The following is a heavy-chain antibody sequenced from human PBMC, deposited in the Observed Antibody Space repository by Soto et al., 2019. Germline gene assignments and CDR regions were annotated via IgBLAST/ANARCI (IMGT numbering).Heavy chain of an antibody. CDR3: ARLNVANNCFDP. D-gene: IGHD2-15*01. J-gene: IGHJ5*02. CDR2: IYYSGST. Sequence: SETLSLTCTVSGGSISSSSYHWGWIRQPPGKGLEWIGSIYYSGSTYYNPSLKSRVTISVDTYKNQFSLNLSSVTAADTAVYYCARLNVANNCFDPWGQGTLVTVSS. V-gene: IGHV4-39*01. CDR1: GGSISSSSYH.